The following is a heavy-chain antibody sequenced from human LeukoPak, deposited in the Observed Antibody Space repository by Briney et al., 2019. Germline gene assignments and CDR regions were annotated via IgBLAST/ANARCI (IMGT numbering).Heavy chain of an antibody. V-gene: IGHV3-11*01. CDR2: ISSSGSTI. Sequence: GGSLRLSCVASGFTFSDYYMSWIRQAPGKGLEWVSYISSSGSTIYYADSVKGRFTISRDNAKNSLYLQMNSLRAEDTAVYYCARERERSDWFDPWGQGTLVTVSS. CDR3: ARERERSDWFDP. J-gene: IGHJ5*02. CDR1: GFTFSDYY. D-gene: IGHD5-24*01.